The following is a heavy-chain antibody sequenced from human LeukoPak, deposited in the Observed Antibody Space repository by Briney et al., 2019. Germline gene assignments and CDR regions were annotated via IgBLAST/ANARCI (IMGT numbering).Heavy chain of an antibody. D-gene: IGHD4-17*01. CDR2: IYYSGST. Sequence: SETLSLTCTVSGGSISSSSYYWGWIRQPPGKGLEWIGSIYYSGSTNYNPSLKSQVTISVDTSKNQFSLKLSSVTAADTAVYYCAREEKTTRPLRSGRGKFDYWGQGTLVTVSS. V-gene: IGHV4-39*07. CDR3: AREEKTTRPLRSGRGKFDY. CDR1: GGSISSSSYY. J-gene: IGHJ4*02.